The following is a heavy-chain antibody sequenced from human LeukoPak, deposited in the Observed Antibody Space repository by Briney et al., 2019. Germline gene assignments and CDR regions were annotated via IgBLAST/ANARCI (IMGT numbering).Heavy chain of an antibody. J-gene: IGHJ6*04. Sequence: GGSLRLSCAASGFTFSNAWMSWVRQAPGKGLEWVGRIKSKTDGGTTDYAAPGKGRFTISRDDSKNTLYLQMNSLKTEDTAVYYCTTGIVVVVAAPHYYYYGMDVWGKGTTVTVSS. CDR3: TTGIVVVVAAPHYYYYGMDV. CDR1: GFTFSNAW. D-gene: IGHD2-15*01. CDR2: IKSKTDGGTT. V-gene: IGHV3-15*01.